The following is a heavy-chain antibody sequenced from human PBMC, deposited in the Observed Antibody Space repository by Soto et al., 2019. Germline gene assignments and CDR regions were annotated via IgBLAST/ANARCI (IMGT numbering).Heavy chain of an antibody. CDR2: INPTGSMT. V-gene: IGHV1-46*01. Sequence: XSVKVSCKASVYIFITSYYMHWVRQAPGQGLEWMGIINPTGSMTKYSQRFQGRLTMTRDTSTSTDYMELTTLTSEDTAVYFCARDTGYDHDAFDTWGQGTMVTVSS. CDR1: VYIFITSYY. D-gene: IGHD5-12*01. CDR3: ARDTGYDHDAFDT. J-gene: IGHJ3*02.